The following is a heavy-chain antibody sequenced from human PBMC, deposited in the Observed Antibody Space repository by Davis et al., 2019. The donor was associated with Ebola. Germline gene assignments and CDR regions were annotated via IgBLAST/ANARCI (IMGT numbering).Heavy chain of an antibody. CDR2: IIPIFGTA. CDR1: GYTFNLYG. D-gene: IGHD3-9*01. CDR3: ASTFTELRYGPQVY. J-gene: IGHJ4*02. Sequence: SVKVSCKASGYTFNLYGISWVRQAPGQGLEWMGGIIPIFGTANYAQKFQGRVTITADESTSTAYMELSSLRSEDTAVYYCASTFTELRYGPQVYWGQGTLVTVSS. V-gene: IGHV1-69*13.